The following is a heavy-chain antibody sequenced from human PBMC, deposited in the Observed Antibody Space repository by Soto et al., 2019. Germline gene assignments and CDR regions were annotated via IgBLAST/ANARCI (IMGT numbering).Heavy chain of an antibody. D-gene: IGHD5-18*01. CDR3: ARGIRNYYGMDV. V-gene: IGHV3-74*01. CDR2: VKGDERTI. J-gene: IGHJ6*02. CDR1: XFTXXDYW. Sequence: EVQVVXXGGXXVQXXXSXXLXXAASXFTXXDYWIHWVXQAPGKGLVWLSRVKGDERTINYADSVKGRFTISXXXXXXTVYLEMNSLRAEDTAVYYCARGIRNYYGMDVWGRXTTVTVSS.